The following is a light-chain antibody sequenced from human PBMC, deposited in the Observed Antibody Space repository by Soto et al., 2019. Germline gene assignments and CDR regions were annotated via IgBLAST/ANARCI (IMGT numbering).Light chain of an antibody. CDR3: SSYISSSTLVV. CDR1: SSDVGGYNY. V-gene: IGLV2-14*01. CDR2: EVS. J-gene: IGLJ2*01. Sequence: QSALTQPASVSGSPGQSITISCTGTSSDVGGYNYVSCYQQHPGKAPKLMIYEVSNRPSGVSNRFSGSKSGNTASLTISGLQAEDEADYYCSSYISSSTLVVFGGGTKLTVL.